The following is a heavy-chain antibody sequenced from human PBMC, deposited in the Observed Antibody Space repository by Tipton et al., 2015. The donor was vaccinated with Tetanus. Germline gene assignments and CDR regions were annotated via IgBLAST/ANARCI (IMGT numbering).Heavy chain of an antibody. V-gene: IGHV3-30*03. Sequence: SLRLSCAASGFTFSSYGMHWVRQAPGKGLEWVAVISYDGSSEYYADSVKGRFTISRDNSKNTLFLQMSSLRPEDTALYYCARDPNSSGWYPAYFDLWGQGTLVTDSS. CDR3: ARDPNSSGWYPAYFDL. CDR1: GFTFSSYG. CDR2: ISYDGSSE. D-gene: IGHD6-19*01. J-gene: IGHJ4*02.